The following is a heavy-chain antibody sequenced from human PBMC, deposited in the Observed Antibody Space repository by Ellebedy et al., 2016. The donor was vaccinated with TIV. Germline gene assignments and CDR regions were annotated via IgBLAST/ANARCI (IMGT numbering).Heavy chain of an antibody. CDR2: IWNDGSNK. D-gene: IGHD2-2*02. J-gene: IGHJ6*02. V-gene: IGHV3-33*01. CDR1: GFTFSTYG. CDR3: ARDPIRRERVPAAIGYYYYGMDV. Sequence: PGGSLRLSCAASGFTFSTYGMHWVRQAPQAPVKGLEWVAVIWNDGSNKYYADSVKGRFTISRDNSKNTLYLQMNSLRAEDTAVYYCARDPIRRERVPAAIGYYYYGMDVWGQGTTVTVSS.